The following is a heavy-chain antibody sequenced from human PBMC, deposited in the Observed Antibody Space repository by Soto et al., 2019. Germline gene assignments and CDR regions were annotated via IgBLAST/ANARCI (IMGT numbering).Heavy chain of an antibody. CDR3: ASSGCLDHLLNYYGLNV. V-gene: IGHV1-69*01. CDR1: GGTFTSTA. J-gene: IGHJ6*02. Sequence: QVHLVQSAAEVKKPGSSVKVSCKASGGTFTSTAISWVRQAPGQGLEWMGGIIPVLGTPNYAQKFQARVPITADASTDTAHMELSSLRSDVTAVYYWASSGCLDHLLNYYGLNVWGQGTTVTVSS. CDR2: IIPVLGTP.